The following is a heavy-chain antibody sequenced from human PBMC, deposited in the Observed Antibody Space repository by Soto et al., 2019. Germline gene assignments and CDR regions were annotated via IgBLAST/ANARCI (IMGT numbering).Heavy chain of an antibody. CDR3: SRQTYYYDRSGYYPWFDP. CDR2: IYYSGST. V-gene: IGHV4-59*08. CDR1: GGSISSYY. J-gene: IGHJ5*02. Sequence: SDTLSLTCTVSGGSISSYYCSCIRQPPGKGLEWIGYIYYSGSTNYNPSLKSRVTISVDTSKNQFSLKLSSVTAADTAVYYCSRQTYYYDRSGYYPWFDPWGQGTLVPGSP. D-gene: IGHD3-22*01.